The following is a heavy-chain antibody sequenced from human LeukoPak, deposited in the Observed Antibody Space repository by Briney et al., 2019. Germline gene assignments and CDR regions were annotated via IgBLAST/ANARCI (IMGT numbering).Heavy chain of an antibody. CDR3: ARGPTTIRLGELSF. J-gene: IGHJ4*02. Sequence: ASVKVSCKASGYTYTSYYMHWVRQAPGQGLEWMGIIKPSGDSASYAQKFQGRVTMTRDTSTSTVYMELSSLRSEDTAVYYCARGPTTIRLGELSFWGQGTLVTVSS. CDR1: GYTYTSYY. D-gene: IGHD3-16*02. V-gene: IGHV1-46*01. CDR2: IKPSGDSA.